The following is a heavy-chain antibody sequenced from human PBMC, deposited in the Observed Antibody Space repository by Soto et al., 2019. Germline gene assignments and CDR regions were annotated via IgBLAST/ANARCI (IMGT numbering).Heavy chain of an antibody. CDR1: GGSIRGYY. CDR3: ARDRNHWNYDY. Sequence: SETLSLTCTVSGGSIRGYYWGWIRQPPGKELEWIGFIYYSGNTNYNPSLKSRVTISVDTSKNQLSLKLNSVTAADTAVYYCARDRNHWNYDYWGQGILVTVSS. CDR2: IYYSGNT. J-gene: IGHJ4*02. V-gene: IGHV4-59*01. D-gene: IGHD1-7*01.